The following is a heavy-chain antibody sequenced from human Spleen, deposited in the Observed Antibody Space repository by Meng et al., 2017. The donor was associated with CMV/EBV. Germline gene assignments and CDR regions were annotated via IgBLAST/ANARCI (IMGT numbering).Heavy chain of an antibody. CDR3: ALTTDNWFGP. CDR1: GGSMGRGTYH. Sequence: SETLSLTCTVSGGSMGRGTYHWAWIRQPPGKGLEWIGSIYYNGNTFYNPSLKSRVTISGDTSKNQFSLKVNSLTAADTAVYYCALTTDNWFGPWGHGTLVTVSS. D-gene: IGHD4-11*01. CDR2: IYYNGNT. V-gene: IGHV4-39*07. J-gene: IGHJ5*02.